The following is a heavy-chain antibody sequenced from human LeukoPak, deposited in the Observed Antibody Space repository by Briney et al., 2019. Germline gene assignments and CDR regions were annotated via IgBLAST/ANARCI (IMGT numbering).Heavy chain of an antibody. J-gene: IGHJ4*02. D-gene: IGHD1-26*01. CDR1: GGSIRGYY. CDR2: IYSSGST. Sequence: PSETLSLTCNVSGGSIRGYYWSWIRQPPGKGLEWIGYIYSSGSTNYNPSLKSRVTMSVDTSKNQFSLKLTSVIAADTAVYFCAAGNYYYFDYWGQGTPVTVSS. CDR3: AAGNYYYFDY. V-gene: IGHV4-59*12.